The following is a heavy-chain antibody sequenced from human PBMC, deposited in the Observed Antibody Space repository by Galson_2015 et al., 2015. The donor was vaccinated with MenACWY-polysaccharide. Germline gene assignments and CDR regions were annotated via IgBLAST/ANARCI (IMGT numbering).Heavy chain of an antibody. CDR1: GFTFSNYG. V-gene: IGHV3-30*18. J-gene: IGHJ4*03. CDR2: ISNDGNIK. CDR3: AKDYYGDY. Sequence: SLRLPCAASGFTFSNYGMHWVRQAPGKGLEWVAVISNDGNIKYYADFVRGRFTISRDNSKNTLYLQMNNLRAEDTAMYYCAKDYYGDY. D-gene: IGHD3-22*01.